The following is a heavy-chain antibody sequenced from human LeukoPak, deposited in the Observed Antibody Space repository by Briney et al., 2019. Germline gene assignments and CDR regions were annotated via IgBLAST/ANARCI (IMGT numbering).Heavy chain of an antibody. J-gene: IGHJ4*02. CDR2: INPSGGST. Sequence: GASVKVSCKASGYTFTKYYMHWVRQAPGQGLEWMGMINPSGGSTDYAQEFQGRVTITRDTSTSTVYMELSSLRSEDTAMYYCARDKQGGLPLVRGGYFHYWGQGTLVTVSS. D-gene: IGHD3-10*01. CDR3: ARDKQGGLPLVRGGYFHY. CDR1: GYTFTKYY. V-gene: IGHV1-46*01.